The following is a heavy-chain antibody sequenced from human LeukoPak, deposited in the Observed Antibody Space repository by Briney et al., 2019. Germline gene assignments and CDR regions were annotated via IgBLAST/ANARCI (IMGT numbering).Heavy chain of an antibody. CDR2: ISGSGGST. Sequence: GGSLRLSCAASGFTFSSYAMSWVRQAPGKGLEWLSAISGSGGSTYYADSVKGRFTISRDNSKNTLYLQMNSLRAEDTAVYYCAKGGQGYSYVSAIDYWGQGTLVTVSS. J-gene: IGHJ4*02. CDR3: AKGGQGYSYVSAIDY. D-gene: IGHD5-18*01. V-gene: IGHV3-23*01. CDR1: GFTFSSYA.